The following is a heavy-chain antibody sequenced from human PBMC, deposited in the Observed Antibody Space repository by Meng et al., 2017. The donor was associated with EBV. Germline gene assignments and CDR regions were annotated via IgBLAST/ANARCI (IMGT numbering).Heavy chain of an antibody. D-gene: IGHD6-19*01. CDR1: GYTFTSYY. CDR3: ARDPAGAVAGTHFDY. V-gene: IGHV1-46*01. CDR2: INPSGGST. Sequence: QVQLVQSGAGVKKPGASVKVSCKASGYTFTSYYMHWVRQAPGQGLEWMGIINPSGGSTSYAQKFQGRVTMTRDTSTSTVYMELSSLRSEDTAVYYCARDPAGAVAGTHFDYWGQGTLVTVSS. J-gene: IGHJ4*02.